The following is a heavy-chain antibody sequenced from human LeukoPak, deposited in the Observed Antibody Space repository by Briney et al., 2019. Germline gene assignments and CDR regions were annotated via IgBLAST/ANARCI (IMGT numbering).Heavy chain of an antibody. CDR3: ARGYRQQPTY. CDR2: INHSGST. D-gene: IGHD6-13*01. J-gene: IGHJ4*02. CDR1: GGSFSGFY. Sequence: SETLSLTCAVYGGSFSGFYWSWIRQPPGKGLEWIGEINHSGSTNYSPSLKSRVTISVDTSKNQFSLKLSSVTAADTAVYYCARGYRQQPTYWGQGTLVTVSS. V-gene: IGHV4-34*01.